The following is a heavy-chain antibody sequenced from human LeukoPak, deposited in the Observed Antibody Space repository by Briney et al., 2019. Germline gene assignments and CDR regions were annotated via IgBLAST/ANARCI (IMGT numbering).Heavy chain of an antibody. CDR3: ARVMPPSRNYGDFDY. D-gene: IGHD4-17*01. CDR2: IYDGGST. CDR1: GFTVSRNY. V-gene: IGHV3-53*01. J-gene: IGHJ4*02. Sequence: GGSRRLSCAASGFTVSRNYMSWVRQAPGKGLEWISVIYDGGSTYYADSVKGRFTISRDNSKNTLYLQMNSLRAEDTAVYYCARVMPPSRNYGDFDYWGQGTLVTVSS.